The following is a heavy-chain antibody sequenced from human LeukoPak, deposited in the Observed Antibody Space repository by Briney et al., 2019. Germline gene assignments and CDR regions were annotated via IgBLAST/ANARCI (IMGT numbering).Heavy chain of an antibody. Sequence: SETLSLTCTVSGGSISSGDYYWSWIRQPPGKGLEYIGYIYYSGSTYYNPSLKSRVTISVDTSKNQFSLKLSSVTAADTAIYYCTRTGRDSEYFFDYWGQGTLVTVSS. V-gene: IGHV4-30-4*08. D-gene: IGHD1-1*01. CDR2: IYYSGST. CDR3: TRTGRDSEYFFDY. CDR1: GGSISSGDYY. J-gene: IGHJ4*02.